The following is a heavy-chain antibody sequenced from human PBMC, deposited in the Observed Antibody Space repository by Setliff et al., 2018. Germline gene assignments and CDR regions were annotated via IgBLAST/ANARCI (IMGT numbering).Heavy chain of an antibody. J-gene: IGHJ5*02. D-gene: IGHD2-15*01. Sequence: GGSLRLSCAASGFSFTTYTMNWIRQAPGQGLEWVSSIDTSSTWIYYADSVKGRFTISRDNAENSLYLQMNSLRAEDTAVYYCARTCSGSGCYAGRESWGQGTPVTVSS. V-gene: IGHV3-21*01. CDR1: GFSFTTYT. CDR3: ARTCSGSGCYAGRES. CDR2: IDTSSTWI.